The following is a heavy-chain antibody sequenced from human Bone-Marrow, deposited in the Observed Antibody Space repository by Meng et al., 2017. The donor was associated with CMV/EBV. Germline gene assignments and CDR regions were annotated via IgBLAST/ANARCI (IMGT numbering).Heavy chain of an antibody. D-gene: IGHD6-13*01. CDR1: GYTFTGYY. CDR3: ATYSSSWYPFDY. CDR2: INPNSGGT. V-gene: IGHV1-2*02. J-gene: IGHJ4*02. Sequence: ASVKVSCTASGYTFTGYYMHWVRQAPGQGLEWMGWINPNSGGTNYAQKFQGRVTMTRDTSISTAYMELSRLRSDDTAVYYCATYSSSWYPFDYWGQGTLVTVSS.